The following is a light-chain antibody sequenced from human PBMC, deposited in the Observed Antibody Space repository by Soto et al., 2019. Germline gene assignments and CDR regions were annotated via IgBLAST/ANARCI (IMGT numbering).Light chain of an antibody. CDR2: AAS. J-gene: IGKJ3*01. Sequence: DIQMTQSPSSLSASVGDRVTITCRASQSISSYLNWYQQKPGKAPKLLIYAASSLQSGVPSRFXGSGSGTXXXLXXSSLQPEDFATYYXQQSYSTLFTFGPGTKVDIK. CDR1: QSISSY. V-gene: IGKV1-39*01. CDR3: QQSYSTLFT.